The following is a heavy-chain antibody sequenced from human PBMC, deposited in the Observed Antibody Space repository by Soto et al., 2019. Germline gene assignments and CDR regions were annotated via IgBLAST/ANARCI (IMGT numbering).Heavy chain of an antibody. D-gene: IGHD5-18*01. V-gene: IGHV4-59*01. CDR3: ARDHDRGYSYGYDYYYGMDV. CDR2: IYYSGST. J-gene: IGHJ6*02. CDR1: GGSISSYY. Sequence: SETLSLTCTVSGGSISSYYWSWIRQPPGKGLEWIGYIYYSGSTNYNPSLKSRVTISVDTSKNQFSLKLSYVTAADTAVYYCARDHDRGYSYGYDYYYGMDVWGQGTTVTVSS.